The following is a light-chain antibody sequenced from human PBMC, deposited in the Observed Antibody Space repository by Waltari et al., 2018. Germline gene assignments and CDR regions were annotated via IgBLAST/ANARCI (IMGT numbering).Light chain of an antibody. CDR1: QSVSSSY. Sequence: EIVLTQSPGTLSLSLGERATLSCRASQSVSSSYLAWNQQKPGQAPRLLIYGASSRATGIPDRFSGSGSGTDFTLTISRLEPEDFAVYYCQQYGSSPYTFGQGTKLEIK. V-gene: IGKV3-20*01. J-gene: IGKJ2*01. CDR2: GAS. CDR3: QQYGSSPYT.